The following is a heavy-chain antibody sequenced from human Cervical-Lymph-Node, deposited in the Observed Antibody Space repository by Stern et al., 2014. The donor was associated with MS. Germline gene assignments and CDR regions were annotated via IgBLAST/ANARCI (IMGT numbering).Heavy chain of an antibody. Sequence: EVQLVESGGGLAQPGGSLRLSCAASGLSFSDYWMSWVRQAPGKGPEWVAYIKQDGSEKYYLDSVKGRFTISRDNTKNSLSLQMNSLRAEDTAFYYCARGRDYFGPWGQGTLVTVSS. V-gene: IGHV3-7*01. CDR2: IKQDGSEK. J-gene: IGHJ4*02. CDR1: GLSFSDYW. CDR3: ARGRDYFGP.